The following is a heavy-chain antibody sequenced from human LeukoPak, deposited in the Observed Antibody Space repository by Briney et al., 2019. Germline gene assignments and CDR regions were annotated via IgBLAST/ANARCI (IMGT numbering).Heavy chain of an antibody. Sequence: PSETLSLTCTVSGGSISSGDYYWSWIRQPPGKGLEWIGYIYYSGSTYYNLSLKSRVTISVDTSKNQFSLKLSSVTAADTAVYYCARAGSNYEGIDYWGQGTLVTVSS. D-gene: IGHD4-11*01. J-gene: IGHJ4*02. CDR1: GGSISSGDYY. V-gene: IGHV4-30-4*08. CDR3: ARAGSNYEGIDY. CDR2: IYYSGST.